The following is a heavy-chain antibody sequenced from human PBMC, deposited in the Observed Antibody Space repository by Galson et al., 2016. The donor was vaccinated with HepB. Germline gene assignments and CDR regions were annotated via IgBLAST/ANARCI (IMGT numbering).Heavy chain of an antibody. CDR3: ARDYIAEGAFDV. CDR2: IRSRSYGWTT. D-gene: IGHD6-13*01. Sequence: SLRLSCAGSGSSFGDYSISWFRQAPGKGLEWVSFIRSRSYGWTTEYASSVKDRFTISRENSNNIAYLQMNSLKTEDTALYYCARDYIAEGAFDVWGQGTMVTVSS. V-gene: IGHV3-49*03. J-gene: IGHJ3*01. CDR1: GSSFGDYS.